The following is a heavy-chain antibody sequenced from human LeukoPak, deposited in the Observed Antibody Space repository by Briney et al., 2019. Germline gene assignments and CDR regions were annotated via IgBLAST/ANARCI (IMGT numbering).Heavy chain of an antibody. CDR3: ARHAPYYYDSSGYYYVLDY. CDR2: IYYSGST. J-gene: IGHJ4*02. D-gene: IGHD3-22*01. Sequence: KTSQTLSLTCTVSGGSISSGGYYWSWIRQPPGKGLEWIGYIYYSGSTNYNPSLKSRVTISVDTSKNQFSLKLSSVTAADTAVYYCARHAPYYYDSSGYYYVLDYWGQGTLVTVSS. V-gene: IGHV4-61*08. CDR1: GGSISSGGYY.